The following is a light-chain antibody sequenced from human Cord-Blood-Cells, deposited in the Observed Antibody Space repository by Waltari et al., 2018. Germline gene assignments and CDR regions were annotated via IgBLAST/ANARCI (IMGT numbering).Light chain of an antibody. CDR3: SSYAGSNNYG. J-gene: IGLJ1*01. V-gene: IGLV2-8*01. CDR1: SSDGGGYNY. CDR2: EVS. Sequence: SALTQPLSASGSPGQSVTISCTGTSSDGGGYNYVSWYQQHPGKAPKLMLYEVSKRPSGVPDRCSGSESGNTASLTVSGRQAEDEADYYCSSYAGSNNYGVGTGTKVTVL.